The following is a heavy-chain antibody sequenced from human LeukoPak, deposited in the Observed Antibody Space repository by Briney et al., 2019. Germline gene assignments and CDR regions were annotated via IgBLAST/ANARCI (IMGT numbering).Heavy chain of an antibody. D-gene: IGHD3-10*02. CDR2: ISSSSSYI. V-gene: IGHV3-21*01. CDR3: AELGITMIGGV. J-gene: IGHJ6*04. Sequence: GGSLRLSCTASGFTVSSNYMTWVRQAPGKGLEWVSSISSSSSYIYYADSVKGRFTISRDNAKNSLYLQMNSLRAEDTAVYYCAELGITMIGGVWGKGTTVTISS. CDR1: GFTVSSNY.